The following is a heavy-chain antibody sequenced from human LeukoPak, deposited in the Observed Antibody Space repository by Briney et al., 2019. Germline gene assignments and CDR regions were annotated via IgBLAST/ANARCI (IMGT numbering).Heavy chain of an antibody. J-gene: IGHJ4*02. CDR3: ARRIAARHFDY. Sequence: SQTLSLTCTVSGGSISSGSYYWSWIRQPAGKGLEWIGRIYTSGSTNYNPSLKSRVTISVDTSKNQFSLKLSSVTAADTAVYYCARRIAARHFDYWGQGTLVTVSS. CDR2: IYTSGST. D-gene: IGHD6-6*01. CDR1: GGSISSGSYY. V-gene: IGHV4-61*02.